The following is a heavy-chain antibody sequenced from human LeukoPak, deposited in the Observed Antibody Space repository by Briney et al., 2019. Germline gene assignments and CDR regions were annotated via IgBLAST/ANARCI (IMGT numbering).Heavy chain of an antibody. V-gene: IGHV3-30*03. D-gene: IGHD3-22*01. CDR1: GFTFSSYG. Sequence: PGGSLRLSCAASGFTFSSYGIHWVRQAPGKGLEWVAVISYDGSNKYYADSVKGRFTISRDNSKNTLYLQMTSLRAEDTAVYYCARDPTYYYDSSGYGSDWGQGTLVTVSS. J-gene: IGHJ1*01. CDR3: ARDPTYYYDSSGYGSD. CDR2: ISYDGSNK.